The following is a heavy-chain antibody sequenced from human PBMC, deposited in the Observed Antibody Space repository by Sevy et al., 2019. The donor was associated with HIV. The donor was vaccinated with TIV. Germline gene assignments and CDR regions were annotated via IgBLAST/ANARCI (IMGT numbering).Heavy chain of an antibody. J-gene: IGHJ4*02. CDR1: GYTFTGYY. Sequence: VAVKVSCKASGYTFTGYYMHWVRQAPRQGLERRGWINPNSGGTNYPQKIQGRVTMSRDTSISTAYMELSRLRSDDTAVYYCARGRCTNGVCYYFDYWGQGTLVPVSS. CDR3: ARGRCTNGVCYYFDY. V-gene: IGHV1-2*02. CDR2: INPNSGGT. D-gene: IGHD2-8*01.